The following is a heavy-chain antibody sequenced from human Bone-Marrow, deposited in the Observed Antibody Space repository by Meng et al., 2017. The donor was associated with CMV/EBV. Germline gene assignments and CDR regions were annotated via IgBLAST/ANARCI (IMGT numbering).Heavy chain of an antibody. D-gene: IGHD1-26*01. CDR2: INPNGGAT. Sequence: ASVKVFCKTSGYTFIDYYMHWVRQAPGQGLEWLGWINPNGGATNYAQKFQGRVTMTRDTSIDTAYMELSMLRSDDTAVYYCARAHGHSGSYYVYNWFDSWGQGTLITVSS. CDR1: GYTFIDYY. J-gene: IGHJ5*01. CDR3: ARAHGHSGSYYVYNWFDS. V-gene: IGHV1-2*02.